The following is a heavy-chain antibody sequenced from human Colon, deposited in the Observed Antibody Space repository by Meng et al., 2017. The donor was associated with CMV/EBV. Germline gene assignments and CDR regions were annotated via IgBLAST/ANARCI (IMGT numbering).Heavy chain of an antibody. J-gene: IGHJ4*02. D-gene: IGHD1-26*01. CDR3: AKVRGKVGATGDFDS. V-gene: IGHV3-30*18. CDR1: EFSFSNYG. CDR2: ISFDGNNK. Sequence: SEFSFSNYGMHWVRQAPGKGLEWVALISFDGNNKYYTDSVKGRFTISRDNSKNTLYLQMNSLRAEDTAVYYCAKVRGKVGATGDFDSWGQGTLVTVSS.